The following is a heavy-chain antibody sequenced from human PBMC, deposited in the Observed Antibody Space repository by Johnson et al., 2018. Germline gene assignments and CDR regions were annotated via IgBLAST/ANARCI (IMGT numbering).Heavy chain of an antibody. CDR3: ARDDIWFGESIKKNGMDV. Sequence: VQLVESGGGVVQPGRSLRLSCAASGFTLSRYGMHWVRQAPGKGLEWVAVIWVDGSNRNYADSVTGRFTISKDNSKTMLYLKMNSLRAEDSAVDYCARDDIWFGESIKKNGMDVWCQGTTVTVSS. J-gene: IGHJ6*02. CDR1: GFTLSRYG. V-gene: IGHV3-33*01. CDR2: IWVDGSNR. D-gene: IGHD3-10*01.